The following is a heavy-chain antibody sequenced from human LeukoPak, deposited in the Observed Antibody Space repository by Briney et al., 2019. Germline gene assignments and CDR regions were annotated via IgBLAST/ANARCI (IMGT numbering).Heavy chain of an antibody. D-gene: IGHD3-10*01. CDR2: ISTSGANT. J-gene: IGHJ4*02. CDR3: AKAPFITMVRGVISSYFDY. Sequence: GGSLRLSCRASGFTFSDSAMTWVRQAPGKGLEWVSVISTSGANTYYADSVKGRFTISRDNSKNTLFLQMSSLRAEDTAVYYCAKAPFITMVRGVISSYFDYWGQGTLVTVSS. V-gene: IGHV3-23*01. CDR1: GFTFSDSA.